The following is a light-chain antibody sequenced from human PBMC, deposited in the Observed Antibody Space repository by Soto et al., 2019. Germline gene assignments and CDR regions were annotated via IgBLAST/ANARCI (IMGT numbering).Light chain of an antibody. CDR1: SSDVGSDNL. CDR2: EGS. CDR3: CSYAGSSTAI. Sequence: QSVLTQPASVSGSPGQSITISCTGTSSDVGSDNLVSWYQQHPGKAPKLMIYEGSKRPSGVSNRFSGSKSGNTASLTISGLQAEDEAYYYCCSYAGSSTAIFGGGTKLTVL. V-gene: IGLV2-23*01. J-gene: IGLJ2*01.